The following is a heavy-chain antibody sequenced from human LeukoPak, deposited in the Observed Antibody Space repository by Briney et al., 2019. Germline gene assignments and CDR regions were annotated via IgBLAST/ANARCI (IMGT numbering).Heavy chain of an antibody. CDR1: GYTFSNYG. CDR3: ARDERGSCGGDCYYFDY. Sequence: GASVKVSCKACGYTFSNYGISWVRQAPGQGLEWMGWISGYNGNTNQAQKLQGRVTMTTDTSTSTAYMELRSLRSDDTAVYYCARDERGSCGGDCYYFDYWGQGTLVTVFS. D-gene: IGHD2-21*02. CDR2: ISGYNGNT. V-gene: IGHV1-18*01. J-gene: IGHJ4*02.